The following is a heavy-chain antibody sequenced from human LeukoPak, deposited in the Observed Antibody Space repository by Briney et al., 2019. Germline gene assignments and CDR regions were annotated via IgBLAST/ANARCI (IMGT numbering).Heavy chain of an antibody. CDR2: IHSSGGT. J-gene: IGHJ6*03. V-gene: IGHV4-4*08. Sequence: SETLSLTCSVSGGSISGYYWIWIRQPPGSGLEWVAYIHSSGGTNYNPSLKSRVTISVDTSKNQFSLKLSSVTAADTAVYYCARDPGSSWYYYYYYYMDVWGKGTTVTVSS. D-gene: IGHD6-13*01. CDR1: GGSISGYY. CDR3: ARDPGSSWYYYYYYYMDV.